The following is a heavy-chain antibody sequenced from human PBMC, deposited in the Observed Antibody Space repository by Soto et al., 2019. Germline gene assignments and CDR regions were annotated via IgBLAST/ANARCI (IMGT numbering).Heavy chain of an antibody. CDR3: ASALVPAADGELWYGEHFDY. V-gene: IGHV1-69*12. J-gene: IGHJ4*02. CDR1: GGTFSSYA. Sequence: QVQLVQSGAEVKKPGSSVKVSCKASGGTFSSYAISWVRQAPGQGLEWMGGIIPIFGTANYAQKFQGRVTITADESTSTAYMKLSSLTSEDTAVYYCASALVPAADGELWYGEHFDYWGQGTLVTVSS. D-gene: IGHD2-2*01. CDR2: IIPIFGTA.